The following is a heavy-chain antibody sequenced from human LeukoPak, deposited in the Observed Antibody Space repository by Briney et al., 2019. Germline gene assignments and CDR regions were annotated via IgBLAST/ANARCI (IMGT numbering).Heavy chain of an antibody. D-gene: IGHD6-6*01. V-gene: IGHV4-34*01. J-gene: IGHJ4*01. Sequence: SETLSLTCAVYGGSFSGYYWSWIRQPPGKGLEWIGEINHSGSTNYNPSLKSRVTISVDTSKNQFSLKLSSVTAADTAVYYCARYVRQLGYNYWGHGTLVTISS. CDR2: INHSGST. CDR3: ARYVRQLGYNY. CDR1: GGSFSGYY.